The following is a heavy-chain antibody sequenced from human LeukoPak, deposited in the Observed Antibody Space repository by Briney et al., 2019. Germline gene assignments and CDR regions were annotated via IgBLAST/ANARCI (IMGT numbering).Heavy chain of an antibody. CDR3: AKKGYSSGWVGAFDI. V-gene: IGHV3-33*06. J-gene: IGHJ3*02. CDR1: GFTFSSYG. CDR2: IWYDGSNK. D-gene: IGHD6-19*01. Sequence: GGSLRLSCAASGFTFSSYGMHWVRQAPGKGLEWVAVIWYDGSNKYYADSVKGRFTISRDNSKNTLYLQRNSLRVEDTAVYYCAKKGYSSGWVGAFDIWGRGTMVTVSS.